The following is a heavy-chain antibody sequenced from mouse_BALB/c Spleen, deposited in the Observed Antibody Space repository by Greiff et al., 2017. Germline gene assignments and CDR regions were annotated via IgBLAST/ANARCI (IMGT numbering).Heavy chain of an antibody. CDR3: ARRISYGNYVGY. D-gene: IGHD2-1*01. Sequence: QVQLQQPGAELVKPGASVKLSCKASGYTFTSYWMHWVKQRPGQGLEWIGEINPSNGRTNYNEKFKSKATLTVDTSSSTAYMQLSSLTSEDSAVYYCARRISYGNYVGYWGQGTTLTVSS. J-gene: IGHJ2*01. CDR2: INPSNGRT. CDR1: GYTFTSYW. V-gene: IGHV1S81*02.